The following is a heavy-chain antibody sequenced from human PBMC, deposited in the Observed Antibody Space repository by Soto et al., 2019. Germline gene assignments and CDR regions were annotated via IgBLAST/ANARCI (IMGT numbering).Heavy chain of an antibody. V-gene: IGHV3-15*01. D-gene: IGHD5-12*01. CDR3: TTQSCRGESVEMATMFYYRGMDV. CDR2: IKSKTDGGTT. CDR1: GFTFSNAW. Sequence: GGSLRLSCAASGFTFSNAWMSWVRQAPGKGLEWVGRIKSKTDGGTTDYAAPVKGRLTISRDDSKNTLYLQMNSLKTEDTAVYYCTTQSCRGESVEMATMFYYRGMDVWGQGTTVTVSS. J-gene: IGHJ6*02.